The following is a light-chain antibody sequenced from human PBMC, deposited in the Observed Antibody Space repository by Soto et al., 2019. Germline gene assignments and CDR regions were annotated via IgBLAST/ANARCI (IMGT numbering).Light chain of an antibody. J-gene: IGKJ4*01. CDR1: QSVSAY. CDR2: DVS. CDR3: LSRFDWPT. V-gene: IGKV3-11*01. Sequence: EVVLTQSPDALSLSPGERATVSCRASQSVSAYLAWYQQKPGQAPRLLIYDVSNRAPGIPDRFSGGGSGTDFTPSSSSLQPEDSATYYCLSRFDWPTFGGGATLEIK.